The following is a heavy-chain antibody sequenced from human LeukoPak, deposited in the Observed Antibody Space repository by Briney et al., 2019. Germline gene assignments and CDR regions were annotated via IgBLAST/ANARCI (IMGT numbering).Heavy chain of an antibody. J-gene: IGHJ6*02. V-gene: IGHV1-69*04. CDR2: IIPILGIA. CDR1: GGTFSSYA. CDR3: ARTSDFWSPSDYYYYGMDV. Sequence: GASVKVSCKASGGTFSSYAIIWVRQAPGQGLEWMGRIIPILGIANYAQKFQGRVTITADKSTSTAYMELSSLRSEDTAVYYCARTSDFWSPSDYYYYGMDVWGQGTTVTVSS. D-gene: IGHD3-3*01.